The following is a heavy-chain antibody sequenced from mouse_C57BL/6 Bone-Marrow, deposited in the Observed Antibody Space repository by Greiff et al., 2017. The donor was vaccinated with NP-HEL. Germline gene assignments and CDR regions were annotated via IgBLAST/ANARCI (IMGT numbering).Heavy chain of an antibody. CDR3: ARAQATLYYFDD. J-gene: IGHJ2*01. CDR1: GFTFTDYY. D-gene: IGHD3-2*02. Sequence: EVQLQESGPVLVKPGPSVKISCKASGFTFTDYYMHWVKQSHGKSLEWIGLVYPYNGGTSYNQKFKGKATLTVDTSSSTAYLELNSLTSEDSAGEYCARAQATLYYFDDWGQGTTLTVSS. CDR2: VYPYNGGT. V-gene: IGHV1-36*01.